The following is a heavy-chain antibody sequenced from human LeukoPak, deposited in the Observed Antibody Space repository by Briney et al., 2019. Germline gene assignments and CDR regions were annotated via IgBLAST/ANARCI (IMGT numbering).Heavy chain of an antibody. CDR3: ARSDLVQDYYDSSGYYY. J-gene: IGHJ4*02. Sequence: PSETLSLTCTVSGGSISSSSYYWGWIRQPPGKGLEWLGSIYYSGSTYYNPSLKSRVTISVDTSKNQFSLKLSSVTAADTAVYYCARSDLVQDYYDSSGYYYWGQGTLVTVSS. D-gene: IGHD3-22*01. CDR1: GGSISSSSYY. CDR2: IYYSGST. V-gene: IGHV4-39*01.